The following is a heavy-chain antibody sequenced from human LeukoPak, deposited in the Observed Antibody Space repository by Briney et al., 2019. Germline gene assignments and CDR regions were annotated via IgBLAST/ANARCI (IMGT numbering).Heavy chain of an antibody. D-gene: IGHD1-26*01. Sequence: SETLSLTCTVSGGSISSYYWSWIRQPPGKVLEWIGYIYYSGSTNYNPSLKSRVTISVDTSKNQFSLKLSSVTAADTAVYYCASVGVTNFDYWGQGALVTVSS. CDR1: GGSISSYY. J-gene: IGHJ4*02. V-gene: IGHV4-59*08. CDR2: IYYSGST. CDR3: ASVGVTNFDY.